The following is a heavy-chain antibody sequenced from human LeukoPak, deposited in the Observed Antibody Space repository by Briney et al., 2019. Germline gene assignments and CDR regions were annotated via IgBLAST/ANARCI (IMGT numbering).Heavy chain of an antibody. D-gene: IGHD2-2*02. J-gene: IGHJ4*02. CDR1: GFTFSTYT. V-gene: IGHV3-23*01. Sequence: GGSLRLSCAASGFTFSTYTMIWVRQAPGKGLEWVSTISFDGYDTYYADSVKGRFTMSRDNSKNILYLQMNSLRVDDTAVYFCARKGSAISPLDFWGQGTLVTVSP. CDR2: ISFDGYDT. CDR3: ARKGSAISPLDF.